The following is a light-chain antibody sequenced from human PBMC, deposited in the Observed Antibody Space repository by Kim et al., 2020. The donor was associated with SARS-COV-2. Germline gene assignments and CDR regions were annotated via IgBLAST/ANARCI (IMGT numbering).Light chain of an antibody. CDR2: SAS. Sequence: DIQMTQSPSSLSASVGDRVTITCRASQSISSYLNWYQQKPREAPKLLMYSASNLESGVPSRFSGSGSGTDFTLTISSLQPEDFATYYCQQSYSAPVTFGQGTKVYIK. CDR1: QSISSY. J-gene: IGKJ1*01. V-gene: IGKV1-39*01. CDR3: QQSYSAPVT.